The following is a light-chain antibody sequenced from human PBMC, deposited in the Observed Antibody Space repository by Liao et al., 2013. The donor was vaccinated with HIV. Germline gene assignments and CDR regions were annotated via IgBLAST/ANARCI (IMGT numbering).Light chain of an antibody. V-gene: IGLV3-1*01. J-gene: IGLJ2*01. CDR1: TLGDKY. CDR3: QAWDSSTAV. Sequence: SYAVTQPPSVSVSPGQTASITCSGDTLGDKYACWYQQKPGQSPVLVIYQDSKRPSGIPERFSGSNSGNTATLTISGTQAMDEADYYCQAWDSSTAVFGGGTKLTVL. CDR2: QDS.